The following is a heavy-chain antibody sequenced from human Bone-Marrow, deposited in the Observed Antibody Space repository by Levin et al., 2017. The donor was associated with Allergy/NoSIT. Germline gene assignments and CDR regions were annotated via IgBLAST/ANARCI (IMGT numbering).Heavy chain of an antibody. CDR3: TTENPQGPIDFWSGYYYYYYYYMDV. CDR1: GFTFSNAW. D-gene: IGHD3-3*01. V-gene: IGHV3-15*01. J-gene: IGHJ6*03. CDR2: IKSKTDGGTT. Sequence: MPGGSLRLSCAASGFTFSNAWMSWVRQAPGKGLEWVGRIKSKTDGGTTDYAAPVKGRFTISRDDSKNTLYLQMNSLKTEDTAVYYCTTENPQGPIDFWSGYYYYYYYYMDVWGKGTTVTVSS.